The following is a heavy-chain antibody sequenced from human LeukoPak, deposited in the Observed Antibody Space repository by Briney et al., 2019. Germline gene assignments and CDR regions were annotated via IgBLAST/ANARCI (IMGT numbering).Heavy chain of an antibody. CDR1: GFTFSGSA. J-gene: IGHJ4*02. CDR2: IWYDGSHK. D-gene: IGHD3-10*01. CDR3: ARDLLLWFGELSGDSDY. Sequence: QPGGSLRLSCAASGFTFSGSAIHWVRQSSGKGLEWVADIWYDGSHKYYADSVKGRFTISRDNSKNTLHLQMNSLRAEDTAVYYCARDLLLWFGELSGDSDYWGQGTLVTVSS. V-gene: IGHV3-33*08.